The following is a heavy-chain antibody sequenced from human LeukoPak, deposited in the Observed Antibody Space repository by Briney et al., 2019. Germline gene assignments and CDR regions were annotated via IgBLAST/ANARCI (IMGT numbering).Heavy chain of an antibody. Sequence: PSETLSLTCTVSRGSISSYYLSWIRQPPGKGLEWIGYIYYSGSTNHNPSLKSRVTISVDTSNNQFSLKMSSVTAEDTAVYYCASYTYSSGWYQYFQHWGQGTLVTVSS. V-gene: IGHV4-59*01. CDR1: RGSISSYY. CDR2: IYYSGST. J-gene: IGHJ1*01. CDR3: ASYTYSSGWYQYFQH. D-gene: IGHD6-19*01.